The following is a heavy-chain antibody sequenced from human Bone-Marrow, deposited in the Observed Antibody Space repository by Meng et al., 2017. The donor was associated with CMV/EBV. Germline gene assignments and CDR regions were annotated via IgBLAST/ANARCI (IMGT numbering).Heavy chain of an antibody. CDR1: GYTFTGYY. D-gene: IGHD6-6*01. CDR3: ARDHSTSSSLSNWFDP. CDR2: INPNSGGT. Sequence: ASVKVSCKASGYTFTGYYMHWVRQAPGQGLEWMGWINPNSGGTNYAQKFQGRVTMTRDTSISTAYVELSRLRSDDTAVYYCARDHSTSSSLSNWFDPWGQGTLVTVSS. J-gene: IGHJ5*02. V-gene: IGHV1-2*02.